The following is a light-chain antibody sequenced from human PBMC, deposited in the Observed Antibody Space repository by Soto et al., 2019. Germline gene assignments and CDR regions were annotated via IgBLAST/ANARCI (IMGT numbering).Light chain of an antibody. J-gene: IGKJ1*01. Sequence: ILLTLSPATLSVSPGERATLSCRASQSVSSNLGWYQKKPGQAPRLLIYDASTRATGIPARFSGSGSGTEFTLTISSLQSEDFALYYCQQYNDLPTFGQGTKVDIK. CDR3: QQYNDLPT. V-gene: IGKV3-15*01. CDR1: QSVSSN. CDR2: DAS.